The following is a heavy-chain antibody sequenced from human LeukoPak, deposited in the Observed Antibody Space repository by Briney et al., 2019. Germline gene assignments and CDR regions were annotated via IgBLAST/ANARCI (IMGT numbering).Heavy chain of an antibody. CDR2: IRSKAYGGTT. CDR1: GFTFGDYA. CDR3: TRAGLGSTSPVGYYYYMDV. D-gene: IGHD2-2*01. Sequence: GGSLRLSCTASGFTFGDYAMSWVRQAPGKGLEWVGFIRSKAYGGTTEYAASVKGRFTISRDDSKSIAYLQMNSLKTEDTAVYYCTRAGLGSTSPVGYYYYMDVWGKGTTVTVSS. V-gene: IGHV3-49*04. J-gene: IGHJ6*03.